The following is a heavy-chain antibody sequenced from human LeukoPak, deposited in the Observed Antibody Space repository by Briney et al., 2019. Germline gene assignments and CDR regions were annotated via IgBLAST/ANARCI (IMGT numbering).Heavy chain of an antibody. D-gene: IGHD2-2*01. CDR2: INWNGGST. CDR3: ARLLGYCSSTSCSGWFDP. CDR1: GFTFDDYG. V-gene: IGHV3-20*04. Sequence: GGSLRLSCAASGFTFDDYGMSWVRQAPGKGLEWVSGINWNGGSTGYADSVKGRFTISRDNAKNSLYLQMNSLRAEDTALYYCARLLGYCSSTSCSGWFDPWGQGTLVTVSS. J-gene: IGHJ5*02.